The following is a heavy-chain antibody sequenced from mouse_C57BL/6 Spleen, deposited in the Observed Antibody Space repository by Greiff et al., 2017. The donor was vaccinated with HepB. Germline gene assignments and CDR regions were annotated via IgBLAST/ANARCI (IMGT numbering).Heavy chain of an antibody. D-gene: IGHD2-2*01. V-gene: IGHV1-50*01. CDR2: IDPSDSYT. J-gene: IGHJ2*01. Sequence: QVQLQQPGAELVKPGASVKLSCKASGYTFTSYWMQWVKQRPGQGLEWIGEIDPSDSYTNYNQKFKGKATLTVDTSSSTAYMQLSSLTSEDSAVYYWARKEDYGYEGYWGQGTTLTVSS. CDR3: ARKEDYGYEGY. CDR1: GYTFTSYW.